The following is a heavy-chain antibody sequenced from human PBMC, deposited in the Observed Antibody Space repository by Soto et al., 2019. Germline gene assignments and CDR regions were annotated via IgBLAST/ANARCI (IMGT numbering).Heavy chain of an antibody. V-gene: IGHV3-33*01. CDR3: VRRISTAKRSNWHYWYFGP. CDR1: GFVYSTYA. J-gene: IGHJ2*01. CDR2: IWNDGTKK. Sequence: VQLVESGGGVVQPGRSLRLSCAASGFVYSTYAMHWVRLSPGEGLEWVALIWNDGTKKYYVDSVKGRFTISRDNSQNTLDLQMERLESEETALYFCVRRISTAKRSNWHYWYFGPWGRWTQGTVPS. D-gene: IGHD1-20*01.